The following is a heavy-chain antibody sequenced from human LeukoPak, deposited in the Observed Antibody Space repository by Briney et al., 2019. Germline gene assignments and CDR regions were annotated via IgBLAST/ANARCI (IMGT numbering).Heavy chain of an antibody. J-gene: IGHJ6*04. V-gene: IGHV3-30*02. CDR3: AELGITMIGGV. D-gene: IGHD3-10*02. CDR2: IRYDGRSQ. CDR1: GFTFSSYS. Sequence: GGSLRLSCAASGFTFSSYSMNWVRQAPGKGLEWVAFIRYDGRSQYYANSVKGRFTISRDNSKNTLYLQLNSLRAEDTAVYYCAELGITMIGGVWGKGTTVTISS.